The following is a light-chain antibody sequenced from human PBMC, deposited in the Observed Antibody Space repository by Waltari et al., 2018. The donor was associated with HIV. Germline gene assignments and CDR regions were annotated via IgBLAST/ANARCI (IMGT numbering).Light chain of an antibody. J-gene: IGLJ1*01. V-gene: IGLV1-51*01. CDR1: KSNLANNY. CDR2: DND. Sequence: QSLLTQPPSVSAAPGQRVTISCAGGKSNLANNYAPWYQQVPGRAPRLLIYDNDKRPSGIPDRFSASTAGMSATLGITGLQIVDEADYYCGTWDSSLSLYVFGTGTTVVVL. CDR3: GTWDSSLSLYV.